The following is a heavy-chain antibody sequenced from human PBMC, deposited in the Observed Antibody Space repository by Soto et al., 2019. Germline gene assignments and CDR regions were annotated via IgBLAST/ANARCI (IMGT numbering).Heavy chain of an antibody. CDR1: GVSISSYF. Sequence: PSETLSLTCSVSGVSISSYFWSWIRQAPGRGLEWIGYTYHRGSTNYSPSLKSRVAISLDTSENQFSLKVNSVTAADTAVYYCARIGGYHGPIDYWGKGTPVTVSS. CDR3: ARIGGYHGPIDY. V-gene: IGHV4-59*01. J-gene: IGHJ4*02. CDR2: TYHRGST. D-gene: IGHD6-25*01.